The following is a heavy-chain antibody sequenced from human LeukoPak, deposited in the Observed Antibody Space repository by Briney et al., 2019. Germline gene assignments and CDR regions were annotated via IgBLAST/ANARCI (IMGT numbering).Heavy chain of an antibody. CDR2: IIPILGIA. CDR3: ASSSGSYYFYYFDY. J-gene: IGHJ4*02. D-gene: IGHD1-26*01. CDR1: GGTFSSYA. Sequence: SVKVSCKASGGTFSSYAISWVRQAPGQGLEWMGRIIPILGIANYAQKFQGRVTITADKSTSTAYMELSSLRSEDTAVYYCASSSGSYYFYYFDYWGQGTLVTVSS. V-gene: IGHV1-69*04.